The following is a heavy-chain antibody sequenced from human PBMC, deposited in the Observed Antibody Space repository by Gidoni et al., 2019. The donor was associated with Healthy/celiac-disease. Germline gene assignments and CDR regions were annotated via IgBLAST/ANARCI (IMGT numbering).Heavy chain of an antibody. CDR2: ISWNSGSI. J-gene: IGHJ4*02. Sequence: VQLVESGGGLVQPGRSLRLSCAASGFTFDDYAMHWVRQAPGKGLEWVSGISWNSGSIGYADSVKGRFTISRDNAKNSLYLQMNSLRAEDTALYYCAKSTGIAVAGTLGYWGQGTLVTVSS. CDR1: GFTFDDYA. V-gene: IGHV3-9*01. CDR3: AKSTGIAVAGTLGY. D-gene: IGHD6-19*01.